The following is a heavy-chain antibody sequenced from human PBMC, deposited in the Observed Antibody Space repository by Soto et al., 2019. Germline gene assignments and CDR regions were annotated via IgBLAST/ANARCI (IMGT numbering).Heavy chain of an antibody. V-gene: IGHV1-18*04. CDR2: ISAYNGNT. CDR1: GSTFTSYG. D-gene: IGHD6-19*01. CDR3: ARTRGGLGGSGWYGI. Sequence: ASVKVSCKTSGSTFTSYGISWVRQDPGQGLEWMGWISAYNGNTNYAQKLQGRVTMTTDTSTSTAYMELRSLRSDDTAVYYCARTRGGLGGSGWYGIWGQGTMVTVS. J-gene: IGHJ3*02.